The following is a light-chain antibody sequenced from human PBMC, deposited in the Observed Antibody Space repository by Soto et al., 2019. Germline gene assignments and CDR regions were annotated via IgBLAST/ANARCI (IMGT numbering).Light chain of an antibody. V-gene: IGKV4-1*01. J-gene: IGKJ1*01. Sequence: DIVMTQSPDSLAVSLGERATINCKSSQSVLYTSNNKNYLAWFQQKPGQPPKLLIYGPSTRESGVPARFSGSGSRTDFTLTITSLQAEDGTVYECPQHSTTLRTFDEGTKMAI. CDR1: QSVLYTSNNKNY. CDR3: PQHSTTLRT. CDR2: GPS.